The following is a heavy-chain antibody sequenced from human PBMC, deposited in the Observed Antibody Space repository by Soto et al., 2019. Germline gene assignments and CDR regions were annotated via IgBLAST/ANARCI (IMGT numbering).Heavy chain of an antibody. CDR1: GFTFTGFW. CDR3: ARGLFSYFYGMDV. Sequence: EVQLVESGGGLVQPGGSLRLSCAASGFTFTGFWMNWVRQAPGKGLEWVASIKQDGTERKAVDSVKGRFTISRDNAKNLLYLQMNSLRAEDTAIYYCARGLFSYFYGMDVWGQGTTVTVSS. V-gene: IGHV3-7*01. CDR2: IKQDGTER. J-gene: IGHJ6*02.